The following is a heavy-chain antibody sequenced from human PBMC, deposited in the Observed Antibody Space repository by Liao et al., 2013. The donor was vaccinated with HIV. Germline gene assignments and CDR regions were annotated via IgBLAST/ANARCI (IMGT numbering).Heavy chain of an antibody. D-gene: IGHD3-3*01. CDR1: GGSISSGIYY. V-gene: IGHV4-61*02. J-gene: IGHJ6*03. CDR3: ARGSYYDFWSGHSYYSYYMDV. Sequence: QVQLQESGPGLVKPSQTLSLTCTVSGGSISSGIYYWSWIRQPAGRGLEWIGRIYTSGSTNYNPSLKSRVTMSVDTSKNQFSLKLSSVTAADTAVYYCARGSYYDFWSGHSYYSYYMDVWGKGTTVTVSS. CDR2: IYTSGST.